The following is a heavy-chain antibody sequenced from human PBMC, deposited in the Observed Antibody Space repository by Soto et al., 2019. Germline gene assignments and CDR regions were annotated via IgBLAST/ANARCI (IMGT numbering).Heavy chain of an antibody. D-gene: IGHD6-13*01. CDR2: IWYDGSNK. CDR3: ARDPSAGATAGVDY. V-gene: IGHV3-33*01. CDR1: GFTFSSYG. J-gene: IGHJ4*02. Sequence: GGSLRLSCAASGFTFSSYGMHWVRQAPGKGLEWVAVIWYDGSNKYYADSVKGRFTISRDNSKNTLYLQMNSLRAEDTAAYYCARDPSAGATAGVDYWGQGTLVTVSS.